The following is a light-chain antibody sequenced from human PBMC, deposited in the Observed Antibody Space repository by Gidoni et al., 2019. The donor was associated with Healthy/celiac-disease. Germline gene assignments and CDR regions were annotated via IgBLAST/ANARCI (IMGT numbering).Light chain of an antibody. Sequence: EIVLTQSPATLSLSPGERATPSCRASQSVSSYLAWYQQKPGQAPRLLIYDASNRATGIPARFSGSGSGTDFTLTISSLEPVDFAVYYCQQRSNWPPVTFGQGTRLEIK. J-gene: IGKJ5*01. CDR2: DAS. CDR1: QSVSSY. CDR3: QQRSNWPPVT. V-gene: IGKV3-11*01.